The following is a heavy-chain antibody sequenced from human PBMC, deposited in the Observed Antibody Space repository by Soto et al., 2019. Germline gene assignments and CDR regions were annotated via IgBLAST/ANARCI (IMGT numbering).Heavy chain of an antibody. Sequence: QVQLQESGPGLVKPSETLSLTCTVSGGSISRYYWSWIRQPPGKGLEWIGYIDYSGSTNYNPSLKSRVTISVDTSKNQFSLTVSSVTAADTAVYYCARGSTTGTPHDGFDIWGQGTMVTASS. J-gene: IGHJ3*02. CDR1: GGSISRYY. CDR2: IDYSGST. V-gene: IGHV4-59*01. D-gene: IGHD1-1*01. CDR3: ARGSTTGTPHDGFDI.